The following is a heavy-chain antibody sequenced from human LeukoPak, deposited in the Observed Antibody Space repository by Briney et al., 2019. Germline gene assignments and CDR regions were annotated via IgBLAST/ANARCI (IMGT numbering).Heavy chain of an antibody. D-gene: IGHD3-22*01. J-gene: IGHJ4*02. V-gene: IGHV3-30*04. CDR3: ARSTMIVVAPFDY. CDR2: ISYDGSNK. CDR1: GFTFSSYA. Sequence: GRSLRLSCAASGFTFSSYAMHWVRQAPGKGLEWVAVISYDGSNKYYADSVKGRFTISRDNSKNTLYLQMNSLRAEDTAVYYCARSTMIVVAPFDYWGQGTLVTVSS.